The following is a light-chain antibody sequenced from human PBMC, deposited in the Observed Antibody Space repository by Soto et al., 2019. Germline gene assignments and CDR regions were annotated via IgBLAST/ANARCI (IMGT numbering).Light chain of an antibody. CDR2: GAS. CDR3: LHYNNGPR. Sequence: ETVMTQSPVTLSVSPGEGASLSCRASQTINNNLAWYQQKPGQAPRLLIYGASRRATGVPARFSGSGSGTEFTLTISSLQSEDFAVYYCLHYNNGPRFGQGTKVDI. J-gene: IGKJ1*01. CDR1: QTINNN. V-gene: IGKV3-15*01.